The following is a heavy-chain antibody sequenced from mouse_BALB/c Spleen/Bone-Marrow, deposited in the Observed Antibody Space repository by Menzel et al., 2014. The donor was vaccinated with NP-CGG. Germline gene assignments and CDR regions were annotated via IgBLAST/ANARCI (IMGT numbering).Heavy chain of an antibody. CDR1: GFTFTDYY. CDR3: ARDDYYAMDY. V-gene: IGHV7-3*02. Sequence: EVHLVESGGGLVQPGGSLRLSCVPSGFTFTDYYMSWVRQPPGKALEWLGFIRNKANGYTTEYSASVKGRFTISRDNSQSILYLQMNTLRAEDSATYYCARDDYYAMDYWGQGTSVTVSS. CDR2: IRNKANGYTT. J-gene: IGHJ4*01.